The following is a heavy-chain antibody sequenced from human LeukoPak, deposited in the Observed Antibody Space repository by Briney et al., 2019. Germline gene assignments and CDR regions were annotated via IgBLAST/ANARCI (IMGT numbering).Heavy chain of an antibody. Sequence: TSETLSLTCTVSGDFISRYYWSWTRQPAGKGLEWIGRIYTSGSTNYNPSLKSRVTMSVDTSKNQSSLKRSPVSVADTAVYYCGGLAAAGSTDYWRQGTLVTVSS. CDR2: IYTSGST. J-gene: IGHJ4*02. CDR3: GGLAAAGSTDY. V-gene: IGHV4-4*07. D-gene: IGHD6-13*01. CDR1: GDFISRYY.